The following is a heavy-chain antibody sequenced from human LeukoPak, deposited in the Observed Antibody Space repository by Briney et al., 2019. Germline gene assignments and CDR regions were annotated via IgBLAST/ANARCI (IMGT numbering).Heavy chain of an antibody. CDR3: AREGWWFDF. CDR1: GDSVSSNRAA. CDR2: TYYRSQWYV. V-gene: IGHV6-1*01. D-gene: IGHD2-15*01. J-gene: IGHJ4*02. Sequence: PSQTLSLTCAISGDSVSSNRAAWHWLRQSPSRGLEWLGRTYYRSQWYVDYASSVKSRIFLTPDTSKNQFSPQLNSVTPEDTAVYYCAREGWWFDFWGQGTLVTVFS.